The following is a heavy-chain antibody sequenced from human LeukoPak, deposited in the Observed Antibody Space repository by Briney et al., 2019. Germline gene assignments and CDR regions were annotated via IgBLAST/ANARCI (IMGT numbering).Heavy chain of an antibody. CDR2: IYYSGST. V-gene: IGHV4-59*01. CDR3: ARDREATFDY. J-gene: IGHJ4*02. Sequence: SETLSLTCTVSGGSISSYYWSWIRQPPGKGLEWIGYIYYSGSTNYNPSLKSRVTISVDTSKNQFSLKLSPVTAADTAVYYCARDREATFDYWGQGTLVTVSS. D-gene: IGHD1-26*01. CDR1: GGSISSYY.